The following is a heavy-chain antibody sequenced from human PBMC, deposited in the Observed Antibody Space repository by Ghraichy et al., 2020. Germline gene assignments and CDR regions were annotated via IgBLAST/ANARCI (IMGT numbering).Heavy chain of an antibody. Sequence: IGRIYTSGSTNYNPSLKSRVTMSVDTSKTQFSRKLSSVTAADTAVYYCARDERYYEFWSGYSYYMYVLG. V-gene: IGHV4-4*07. D-gene: IGHD3-3*01. CDR2: IYTSGST. CDR3: ARDERYYEFWSGYSYYMYV. J-gene: IGHJ6*03.